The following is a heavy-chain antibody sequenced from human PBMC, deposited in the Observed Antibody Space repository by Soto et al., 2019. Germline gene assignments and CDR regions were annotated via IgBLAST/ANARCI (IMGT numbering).Heavy chain of an antibody. V-gene: IGHV3-23*01. CDR1: GFTFSSYA. CDR3: ANGPSRGGYCSSTSCPGLDY. D-gene: IGHD2-2*01. Sequence: WGSLRLSCAASGFTFSSYAISLVRQAPWKGLEWVSAISGSGGSTYYADSVKGRFTISRDNSKNTLYLQMNSLRAEDTAVYYCANGPSRGGYCSSTSCPGLDYWGQGTLVTVS. J-gene: IGHJ4*02. CDR2: ISGSGGST.